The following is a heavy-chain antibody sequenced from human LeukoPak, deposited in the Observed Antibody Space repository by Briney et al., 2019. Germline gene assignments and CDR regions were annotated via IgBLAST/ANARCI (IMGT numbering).Heavy chain of an antibody. Sequence: GASVKVSCKASGYTFTSYAMHWVRQAPGQGLEWMGWINAGNGNTKYSQKFQGRVTITRDTSASTAYMELSSLRSEDTAVYYCARHKRRTGMATIFREFDYWGQGTLVTVSS. CDR1: GYTFTSYA. J-gene: IGHJ4*02. CDR3: ARHKRRTGMATIFREFDY. CDR2: INAGNGNT. V-gene: IGHV1-3*01. D-gene: IGHD5-24*01.